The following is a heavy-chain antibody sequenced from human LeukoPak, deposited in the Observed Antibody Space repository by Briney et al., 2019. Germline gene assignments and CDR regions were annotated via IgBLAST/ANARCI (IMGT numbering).Heavy chain of an antibody. Sequence: SETLTLTCTVSGDSFNSYHWSWIRQPAGKGLEWIGRIHMSGCTKYNPSLGSRVPISMDNSKNQLSLKLKSVKAADTAVYYCARDDISLDNSGGYHYWGQGTLVTISS. CDR2: IHMSGCT. CDR3: ARDDISLDNSGGYHY. J-gene: IGHJ4*02. V-gene: IGHV4-4*07. CDR1: GDSFNSYH. D-gene: IGHD3-22*01.